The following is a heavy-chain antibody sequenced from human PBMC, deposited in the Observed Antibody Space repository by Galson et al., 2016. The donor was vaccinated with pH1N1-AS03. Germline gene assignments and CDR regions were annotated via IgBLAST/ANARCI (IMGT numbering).Heavy chain of an antibody. CDR3: AKDRIGAYYYFGMDV. Sequence: SLRLSCAASGFTFSSYGMHWVRQAPDSVKGRFTISRDDSKNMLYLQMNSLRAEDTAVYFCAKDRIGAYYYFGMDVWGQGTTVTVS. J-gene: IGHJ6*02. V-gene: IGHV3-30*18. CDR1: GFTFSSYG. D-gene: IGHD2-21*01.